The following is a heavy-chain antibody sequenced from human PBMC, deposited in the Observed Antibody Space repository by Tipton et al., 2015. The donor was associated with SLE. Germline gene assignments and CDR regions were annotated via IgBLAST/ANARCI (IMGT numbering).Heavy chain of an antibody. V-gene: IGHV3-30*02. CDR2: VRYDGTNT. D-gene: IGHD1-1*01. CDR3: AREGVRYGAFDI. CDR1: GFTFKSYG. J-gene: IGHJ3*02. Sequence: SLRLSCAASGFTFKSYGMYWVRQAPGKGLEWVAFVRYDGTNTYYADSVKGRFTISRDNSKNMVNLQMNSLRAEDTAVYYCAREGVRYGAFDIWGQGTMVAVSS.